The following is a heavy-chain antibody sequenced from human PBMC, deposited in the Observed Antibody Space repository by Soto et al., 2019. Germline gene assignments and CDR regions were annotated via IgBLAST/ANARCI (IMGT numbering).Heavy chain of an antibody. J-gene: IGHJ5*02. V-gene: IGHV3-48*03. Sequence: GGSLRLSCAASGFTFSSYEMNWVRQAPGKGLEWVSYISSSGSTIYYADSVKGRFTISRDNAKNSLYLQMNSLRAEDTAVYYCAREGVTRRPDTSPYNWFDPWGQGTLVTVSS. CDR2: ISSSGSTI. CDR1: GFTFSSYE. D-gene: IGHD2-2*01. CDR3: AREGVTRRPDTSPYNWFDP.